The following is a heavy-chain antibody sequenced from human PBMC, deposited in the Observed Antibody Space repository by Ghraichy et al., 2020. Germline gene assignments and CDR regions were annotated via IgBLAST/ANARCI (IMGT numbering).Heavy chain of an antibody. J-gene: IGHJ4*02. CDR3: ARHTRSGELLLNYFDY. V-gene: IGHV4-39*01. Sequence: SETLSLTCTVSGGSISSSSYYWGWIRQPPGKGLEWIGCIYYSGSTYYNPSLKSRVTISVDTSKNQFSLKLSSVTAADTAVYYCARHTRSGELLLNYFDYWGQGTLVTVSS. CDR2: IYYSGST. CDR1: GGSISSSSYY. D-gene: IGHD1-26*01.